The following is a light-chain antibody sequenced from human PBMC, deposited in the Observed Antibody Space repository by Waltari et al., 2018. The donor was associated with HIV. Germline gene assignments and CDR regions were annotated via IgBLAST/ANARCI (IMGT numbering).Light chain of an antibody. CDR2: DVK. CDR3: ASLSNNLNLVV. Sequence: QSALSQPASVSGSPAQSITISCNGTNSDLRASEFLTCYQIFPDSAPRLLIYDVKKRPSGVSSRFSGSKAANTASLTISGLQLEDEAHFYCASLSNNLNLVVFGGGTHLTVL. CDR1: NSDLRASEF. V-gene: IGLV2-14*01. J-gene: IGLJ2*01.